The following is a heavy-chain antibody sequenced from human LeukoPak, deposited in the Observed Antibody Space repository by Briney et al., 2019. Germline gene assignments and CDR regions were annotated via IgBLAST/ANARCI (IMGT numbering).Heavy chain of an antibody. CDR1: GGPISRYH. J-gene: IGHJ4*02. CDR2: IYYRGST. Sequence: PSETLSLTCTVSGGPISRYHGSWIRQPPGKGLEWIGYIYYRGSTNYNPSLKSRVTKSVDTSKNQFSLKPSSVTAADTAVYYCARHRGYSYGYIDYWGQGTLVTVSS. CDR3: ARHRGYSYGYIDY. D-gene: IGHD5-18*01. V-gene: IGHV4-59*08.